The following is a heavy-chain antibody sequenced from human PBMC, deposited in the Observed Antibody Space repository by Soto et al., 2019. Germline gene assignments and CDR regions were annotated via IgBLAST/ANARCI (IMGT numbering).Heavy chain of an antibody. D-gene: IGHD6-19*01. CDR2: ISYDGSNK. V-gene: IGHV3-30*18. CDR1: GFTFSSYG. Sequence: QVQLVESGGGVVQPGRSLRLSCAASGFTFSSYGMHWVRQAPGKGLEWVAVISYDGSNKYYADSVKDRFTISRDNSKHPLYLQVKSLRAEYTAVYYCAKEGQWLVSAVAFDIWGQGTMVTVSS. J-gene: IGHJ3*02. CDR3: AKEGQWLVSAVAFDI.